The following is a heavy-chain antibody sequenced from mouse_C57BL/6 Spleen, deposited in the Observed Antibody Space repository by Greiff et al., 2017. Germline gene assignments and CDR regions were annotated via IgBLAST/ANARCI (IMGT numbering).Heavy chain of an antibody. D-gene: IGHD2-2*01. CDR3: VRQFYYGYGFDY. V-gene: IGHV10-1*01. CDR2: IRSKSNIYAT. J-gene: IGHJ2*01. CDR1: GFSFNTYA. Sequence: EVKLVESGGGLVQPKGSLKLSCAASGFSFNTYAMNWVRQAPGKGLEWVARIRSKSNIYATYYADSVKDRFTISRDDSESMLYLQMNNLKTEDTAMYYCVRQFYYGYGFDYWGQGTTLTVSS.